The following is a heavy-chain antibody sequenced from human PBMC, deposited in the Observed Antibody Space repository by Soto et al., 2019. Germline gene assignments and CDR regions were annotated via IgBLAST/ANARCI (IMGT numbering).Heavy chain of an antibody. V-gene: IGHV4-59*08. Sequence: QVQLQESGPGLVKPSETLSLTCTVSGASISSYYWSWIRQPPGKGLEWIGYIYYSGTTNYNPSLKCRVTISVDTAKNQVSLKLTSVTAADTAVYYCARHWAAAEMYTFDIWGQGTMVTVSS. CDR1: GASISSYY. CDR3: ARHWAAAEMYTFDI. CDR2: IYYSGTT. J-gene: IGHJ3*02. D-gene: IGHD6-13*01.